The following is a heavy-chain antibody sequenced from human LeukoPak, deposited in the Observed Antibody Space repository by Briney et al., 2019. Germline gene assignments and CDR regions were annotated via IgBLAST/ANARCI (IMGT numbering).Heavy chain of an antibody. CDR3: AISGYGGVDY. Sequence: SETLSLTCTVSGGSISSGGYYWSWIRQPPGKGLEWIGYIYHSGSTYYNPSLKSRVTISVDRSKNQFSLKLSSVTAADTAVYYCAISGYGGVDYWGQGTLVTVSS. CDR1: GGSISSGGYY. V-gene: IGHV4-30-2*01. CDR2: IYHSGST. J-gene: IGHJ4*02. D-gene: IGHD5-12*01.